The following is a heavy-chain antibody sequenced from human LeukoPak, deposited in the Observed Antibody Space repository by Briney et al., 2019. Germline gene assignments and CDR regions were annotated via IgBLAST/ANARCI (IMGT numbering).Heavy chain of an antibody. CDR2: INHRGST. CDR1: GGSFRGYY. J-gene: IGHJ4*02. D-gene: IGHD3-16*01. V-gene: IGHV4-34*01. Sequence: SETLSLTCAVYGGSFRGYYWSWIRQPPGKGLEWIGEINHRGSTKYNPSLKSRVTISVDTSKNQFSLNLRSATAADTAVYYCTRDTFGGDDFWGQGTLVTVSS. CDR3: TRDTFGGDDF.